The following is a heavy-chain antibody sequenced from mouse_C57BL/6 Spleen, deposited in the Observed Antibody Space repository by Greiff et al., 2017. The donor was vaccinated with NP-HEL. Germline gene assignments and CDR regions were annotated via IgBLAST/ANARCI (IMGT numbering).Heavy chain of an antibody. CDR1: GYTFTSYW. V-gene: IGHV1-69*01. CDR2: IDPSDSYT. Sequence: QVQLQQPGAELVMPGASVKLSCKASGYTFTSYWMHWVKQRPGQGLEWIGEIDPSDSYTNYNQKFKGKSTVTVDKSSSTAYMQLSSLTSEDSAVYYCARGTAQATSFAYWGQGTLVTVSA. D-gene: IGHD3-2*02. CDR3: ARGTAQATSFAY. J-gene: IGHJ3*01.